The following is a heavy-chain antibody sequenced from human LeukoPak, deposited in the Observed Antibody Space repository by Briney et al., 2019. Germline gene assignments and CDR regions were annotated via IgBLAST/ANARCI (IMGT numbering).Heavy chain of an antibody. V-gene: IGHV1-18*04. Sequence: ASVKVSCKASGYTFTSYGISCVRQAPGQGLEWLGWISAYNGNTDYAQKLQGRVNMTTDTSTSIAYVELRSLRSDDTAVYYCARGADQSSGWSRITNSFDPWGQGTLVTVSS. CDR3: ARGADQSSGWSRITNSFDP. D-gene: IGHD6-19*01. CDR1: GYTFTSYG. J-gene: IGHJ5*02. CDR2: ISAYNGNT.